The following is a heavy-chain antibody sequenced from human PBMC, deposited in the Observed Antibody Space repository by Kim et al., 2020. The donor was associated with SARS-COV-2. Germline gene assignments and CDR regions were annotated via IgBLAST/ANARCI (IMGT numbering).Heavy chain of an antibody. CDR3: ARDRAQVLLWFGEVGGFDP. J-gene: IGHJ5*02. CDR2: ISSSGSTI. D-gene: IGHD3-10*01. Sequence: GGSLRLSCAASGFTFSSYEMNWVRQAPGKGLEWVSYISSSGSTIYYADSVKGRFTISRDNAKNSLYLQMNSLRAEDTAVYYCARDRAQVLLWFGEVGGFDPWGQGTLVTVSS. V-gene: IGHV3-48*03. CDR1: GFTFSSYE.